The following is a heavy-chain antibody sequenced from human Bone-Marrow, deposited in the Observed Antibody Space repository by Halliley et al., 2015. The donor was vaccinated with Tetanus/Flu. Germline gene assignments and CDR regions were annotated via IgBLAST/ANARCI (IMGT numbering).Heavy chain of an antibody. CDR3: ARANPVYPYLGSYDY. D-gene: IGHD3-10*01. V-gene: IGHV1-46*01. Sequence: QLVQSGAEVRKPGASVRVSYQASGYTFTSNYLHWVRQAPGQGLEWMGVINPGGGGTTYAQKFQGRLSITRDASTTTVYMELSSLTSEDAAVYYCARANPVYPYLGSYDYWGQGTQVTVSS. CDR2: INPGGGGT. CDR1: GYTFTSNY. J-gene: IGHJ4*02.